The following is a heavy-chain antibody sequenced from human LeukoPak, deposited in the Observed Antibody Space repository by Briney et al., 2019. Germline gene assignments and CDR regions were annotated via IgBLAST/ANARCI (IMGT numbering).Heavy chain of an antibody. Sequence: ASETLSLTCTASGGSLSGGSYYWGWIRQPPGKGLEWIGNMFYSGSTYYNPSLKSRVTISVDTSKNQFSLKLSSVTAADTAVYYCARLLIAVTGTGLIDYWGQGTLVTVSS. D-gene: IGHD6-19*01. CDR2: MFYSGST. CDR3: ARLLIAVTGTGLIDY. V-gene: IGHV4-39*01. J-gene: IGHJ4*02. CDR1: GGSLSGGSYY.